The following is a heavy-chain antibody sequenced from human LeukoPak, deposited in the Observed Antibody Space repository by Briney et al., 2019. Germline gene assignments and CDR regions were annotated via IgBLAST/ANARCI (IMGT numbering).Heavy chain of an antibody. V-gene: IGHV3-48*02. CDR2: IISSSTTI. J-gene: IGHJ5*02. CDR3: ARESSGTFYSFDP. D-gene: IGHD1-26*01. CDR1: GFTFSFFS. Sequence: GGSLRLSCAASGFTFSFFSMHWVRPAPGKGLEWVSYIISSSTTIHYADSVKGRFTISRDNAKNSVYLQMNSLRDEDTAVYYCARESSGTFYSFDPWGQGTLVTVSS.